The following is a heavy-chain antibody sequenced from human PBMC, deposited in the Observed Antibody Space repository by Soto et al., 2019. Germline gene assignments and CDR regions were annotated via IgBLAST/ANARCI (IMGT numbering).Heavy chain of an antibody. V-gene: IGHV4-34*01. D-gene: IGHD6-13*01. Sequence: SETLSLTCAVYCGSFSGYYWSWIRQPPGKGLEWIGEINHSGSTNYNPSLKSRVTISVDTSKNQFSLKLSSVTAADTAVYYCARGELLEQLGDYYYYYGMDVWGQGTTVTVSS. CDR1: CGSFSGYY. J-gene: IGHJ6*02. CDR3: ARGELLEQLGDYYYYYGMDV. CDR2: INHSGST.